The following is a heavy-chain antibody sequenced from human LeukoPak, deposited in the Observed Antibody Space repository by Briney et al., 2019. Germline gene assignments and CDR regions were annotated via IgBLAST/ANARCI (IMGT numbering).Heavy chain of an antibody. D-gene: IGHD4-17*01. CDR3: ATGGTTVTMEDY. Sequence: GGSLRLSCAASGFTFSSYSMNWVRQAPGKGLEWVSSISSSSSYIYYADSVKGRFTISRDNAKNSLYLQMNSLRAEDTAVYYCATGGTTVTMEDYWGQGTLVTVSS. V-gene: IGHV3-21*04. J-gene: IGHJ4*02. CDR1: GFTFSSYS. CDR2: ISSSSSYI.